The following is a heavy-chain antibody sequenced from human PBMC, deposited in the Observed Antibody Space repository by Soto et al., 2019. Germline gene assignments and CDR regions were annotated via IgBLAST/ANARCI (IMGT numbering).Heavy chain of an antibody. CDR3: ARGYSGFDVNPDAFDI. CDR1: GFTFSNYP. Sequence: QVQLVESGGGVVQPGRSLRLSCVASGFTFSNYPIHWIRQAPGKGLEWVAVISSDGSDKSYADSVKGRFTISRDNSKNTLYLQMSGLRAEDTAVYYCARGYSGFDVNPDAFDIWGQGTMVTVSS. CDR2: ISSDGSDK. J-gene: IGHJ3*02. D-gene: IGHD5-12*01. V-gene: IGHV3-30-3*01.